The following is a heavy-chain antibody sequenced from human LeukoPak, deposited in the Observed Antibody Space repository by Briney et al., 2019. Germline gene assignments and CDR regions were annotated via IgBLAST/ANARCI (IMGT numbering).Heavy chain of an antibody. D-gene: IGHD3-16*01. J-gene: IGHJ3*02. CDR3: ARALYLWGRFAFDI. CDR2: MNPNSGNT. CDR1: GYTFTSYD. Sequence: ASVKVSCKASGYTFTSYDINWVRQATGQGLEWMGWMNPNSGNTGYAQKFQGRVTMTRNTSISTAYMELSSLRSEDTAVYYCARALYLWGRFAFDIWGQGTMVTVSS. V-gene: IGHV1-8*01.